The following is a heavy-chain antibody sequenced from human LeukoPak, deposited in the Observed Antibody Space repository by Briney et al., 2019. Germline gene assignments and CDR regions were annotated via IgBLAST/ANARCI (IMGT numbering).Heavy chain of an antibody. Sequence: GGSLRLSCAASGFTFSDSTMHWVRQASGKGLEWVGRIRNKANNYATAYATSVKGRFTLSRDDSKNTAYLQMNSLKTEDTALYYCVRGAASGSYYGLGVWGQGATVTVSS. J-gene: IGHJ6*02. D-gene: IGHD1-26*01. V-gene: IGHV3-73*01. CDR2: IRNKANNYAT. CDR1: GFTFSDST. CDR3: VRGAASGSYYGLGV.